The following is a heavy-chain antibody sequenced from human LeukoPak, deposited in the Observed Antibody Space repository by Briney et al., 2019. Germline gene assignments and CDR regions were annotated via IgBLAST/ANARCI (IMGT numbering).Heavy chain of an antibody. D-gene: IGHD2-2*01. CDR2: ISNDESNK. CDR3: AKDLPAAYFDY. V-gene: IGHV3-30*18. J-gene: IGHJ4*02. Sequence: GGSLRLSCEASGFTFKNHAMHWVRQSPGRGLEWLALISNDESNKYYADSLKGRFTISRDNSRTTVYLQMNSLRAEDTAVYRCAKDLPAAYFDYWGQGTLVTVSS. CDR1: GFTFKNHA.